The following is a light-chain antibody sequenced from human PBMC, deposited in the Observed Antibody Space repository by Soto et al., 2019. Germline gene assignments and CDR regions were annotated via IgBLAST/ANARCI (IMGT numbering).Light chain of an antibody. CDR3: QQYGSSSGFT. J-gene: IGKJ3*01. Sequence: EIVLTQSPGTLSLSPGERATLSCRASQSVSSSYLAWYQQKPGQAPRLLIYGASIRATGIPDRFSGSGSGTDFTLTISRLEPDDFAVYYCQQYGSSSGFTFGPGTKVDIK. V-gene: IGKV3-20*01. CDR2: GAS. CDR1: QSVSSSY.